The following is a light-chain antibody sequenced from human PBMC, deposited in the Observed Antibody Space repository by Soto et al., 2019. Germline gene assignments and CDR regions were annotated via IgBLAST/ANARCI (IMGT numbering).Light chain of an antibody. CDR3: QQYDCYSTWT. CDR1: QSVSIW. CDR2: NAS. V-gene: IGKV1-5*01. J-gene: IGKJ1*01. Sequence: DIQMTQSPSTLSASVGDRVSITCRASQSVSIWLAWYQQKPGKAPKVLIWNASTLQRGVPSRFIGSGSGTEFTLTINGLQPDDVSTYYCQQYDCYSTWTFGQGTKVDVK.